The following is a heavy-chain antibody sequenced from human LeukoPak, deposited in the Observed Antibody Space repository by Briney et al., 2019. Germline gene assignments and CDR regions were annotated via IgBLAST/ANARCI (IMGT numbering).Heavy chain of an antibody. CDR2: IYYSGST. D-gene: IGHD6-13*01. CDR1: GGSISSGDYY. V-gene: IGHV4-30-4*01. CDR3: ARQPTYIAAAPYYYGMDV. Sequence: PSQTLSLTCTVSGGSISSGDYYWSWIRQPPGKGLEWIGYIYYSGSTNYNPSLKSRVTISVDTSKNQFSLKLSSVTAADTAVYYCARQPTYIAAAPYYYGMDVWGQGTTVTVSS. J-gene: IGHJ6*02.